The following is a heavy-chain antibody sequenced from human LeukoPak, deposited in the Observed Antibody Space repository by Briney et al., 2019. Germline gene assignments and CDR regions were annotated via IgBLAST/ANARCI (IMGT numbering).Heavy chain of an antibody. D-gene: IGHD5-18*01. CDR2: ISYDGSNK. Sequence: GGSLRLSCAASGFSFSSYAMHWVRQAPGKGLEWVAVISYDGSNKYYADSVKGRFTISRDNSKNTLYLQMNSLRAEDTAVYYCARDRGYSYGPFDYWGQGTLVTVSS. CDR1: GFSFSSYA. V-gene: IGHV3-30*04. CDR3: ARDRGYSYGPFDY. J-gene: IGHJ4*02.